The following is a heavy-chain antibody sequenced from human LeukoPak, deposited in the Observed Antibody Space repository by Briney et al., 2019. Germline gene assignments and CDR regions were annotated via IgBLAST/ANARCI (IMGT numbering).Heavy chain of an antibody. CDR3: ARQQQMVLDAFVI. V-gene: IGHV5-51*01. CDR2: IYPGDSDT. J-gene: IGHJ3*02. CDR1: GYSFTTYW. Sequence: GESLKISCKGSGYSFTTYWIGWVRQMPGKGLEWMGIIYPGDSDTRYSPSFQGQVTISADKSIGTAYLQWSSLKASDTAMYYCARQQQMVLDAFVIWGQGTMVTVSS. D-gene: IGHD6-13*01.